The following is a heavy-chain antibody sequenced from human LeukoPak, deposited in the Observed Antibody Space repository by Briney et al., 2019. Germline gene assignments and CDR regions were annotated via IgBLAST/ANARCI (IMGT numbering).Heavy chain of an antibody. CDR2: ISAYNGNT. D-gene: IGHD3-10*01. J-gene: IGHJ4*02. V-gene: IGHV1-18*01. CDR1: GYTFTSYG. Sequence: ASVKVSCKASGYTFTSYGISWVRQAPGQGLEWMGWISAYNGNTNYAQKFQGRVTMTRDTSISTAYMELSRLRSDDTAVYYCARDHDGALDYWGQGTLVTVSS. CDR3: ARDHDGALDY.